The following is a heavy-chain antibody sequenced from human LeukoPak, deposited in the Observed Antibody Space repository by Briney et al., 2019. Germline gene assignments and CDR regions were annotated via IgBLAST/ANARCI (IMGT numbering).Heavy chain of an antibody. Sequence: PSETLSLTCTVSGGSISSHYWSWIRQPPGKGLEWIGYIYCSGSTNYNPSLKSRVTISVDTSKNQFSLKLSSVTAADTAVYYCARVLAVAESYYYYYYMDVWGKGTTVTVSS. D-gene: IGHD6-19*01. J-gene: IGHJ6*03. V-gene: IGHV4-59*11. CDR2: IYCSGST. CDR3: ARVLAVAESYYYYYYMDV. CDR1: GGSISSHY.